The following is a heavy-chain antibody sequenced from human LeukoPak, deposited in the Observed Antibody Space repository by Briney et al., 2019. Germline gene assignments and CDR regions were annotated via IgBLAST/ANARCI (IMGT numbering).Heavy chain of an antibody. D-gene: IGHD3-22*01. CDR3: ARGGRYYDSSGYYYDV. CDR1: GFTVSSNY. Sequence: TGGSLRLSCAASGFTVSSNYMSWVRQAPGKGLEWVSVIYSGGSTYYADSVKGRFTISRDNSKNTLYLQMNSLRAEDTAVYYCARGGRYYDSSGYYYDVWGQGTLVTVSS. J-gene: IGHJ4*02. CDR2: IYSGGST. V-gene: IGHV3-66*01.